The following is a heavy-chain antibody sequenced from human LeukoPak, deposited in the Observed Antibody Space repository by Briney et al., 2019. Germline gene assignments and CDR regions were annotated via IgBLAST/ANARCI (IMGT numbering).Heavy chain of an antibody. CDR1: GGTFSSYA. J-gene: IGHJ4*02. D-gene: IGHD1-14*01. CDR2: IIPIFGTA. CDR3: ARGGVGGTATTHFDY. Sequence: SVKVSCKASGGTFSSYAISWVRQAPGQGLEWMGGIIPIFGTANYAQKFQGRVTITTDESTSTAYMELSSLRSEDTAVYYCARGGVGGTATTHFDYWGQGTLVTVSS. V-gene: IGHV1-69*05.